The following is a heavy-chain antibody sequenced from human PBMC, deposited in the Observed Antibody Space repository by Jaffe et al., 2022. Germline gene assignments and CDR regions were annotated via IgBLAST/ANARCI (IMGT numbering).Heavy chain of an antibody. V-gene: IGHV3-43D*03. CDR1: GFTFDDYA. D-gene: IGHD6-13*01. CDR3: AKGAAAGTGGHFDY. Sequence: DVQLVESGGVVVQPGGSLRLSCAASGFTFDDYAMQWVRQAPGKSLEWVSLITFNGGTTYYADSVKGRFTISRDNRRKSLYLQMNSLRTEDTAVYFCAKGAAAGTGGHFDYWGQGTLVTVSS. J-gene: IGHJ4*02. CDR2: ITFNGGTT.